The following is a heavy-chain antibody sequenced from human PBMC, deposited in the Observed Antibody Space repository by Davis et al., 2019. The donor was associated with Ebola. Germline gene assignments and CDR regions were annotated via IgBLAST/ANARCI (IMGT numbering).Heavy chain of an antibody. D-gene: IGHD5-18*01. J-gene: IGHJ4*02. CDR2: IISNSGDT. V-gene: IGHV1-2*06. CDR3: ARGHNYGFEY. CDR1: GYTFTGYN. Sequence: ASVKVSCKASGYTFTGYNIHWVRQAPGHGLEWMGRIISNSGDTNYAQNFQGRVTMTRDTSISTAYMELSRLTSDDTAVYYCARGHNYGFEYWVQGTLVTVSS.